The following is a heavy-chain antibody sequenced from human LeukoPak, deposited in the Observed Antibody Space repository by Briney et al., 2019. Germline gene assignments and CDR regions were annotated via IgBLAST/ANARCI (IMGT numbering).Heavy chain of an antibody. CDR2: INTNTGNP. CDR1: GYTFTSYG. V-gene: IGHV7-4-1*02. J-gene: IGHJ6*03. D-gene: IGHD1-26*01. Sequence: ASVKVSCKASGYTFTSYGINWVRQAPGQGLEWMGWINTNTGNPTYAQGFTGRFVFSLETSVSTAYLQISSLKAEDTAVYYCARGRGSSARLGYSYYYINVWGKGTTVTVSS. CDR3: ARGRGSSARLGYSYYYINV.